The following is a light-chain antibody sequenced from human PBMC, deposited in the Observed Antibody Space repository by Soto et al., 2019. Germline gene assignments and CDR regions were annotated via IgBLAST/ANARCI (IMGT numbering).Light chain of an antibody. CDR3: AAWDDSLSGQV. CDR2: RNN. Sequence: QSVLTQPPSASGTPGQRVTISCSGSSSNIGSNYVYWYQQLPGTAPKLLIYRNNQRPSGVPDRFSGSKSGTSASLAISGLLSEDEADYYCAAWDDSLSGQVFGTGTKLTVL. CDR1: SSNIGSNY. V-gene: IGLV1-47*01. J-gene: IGLJ1*01.